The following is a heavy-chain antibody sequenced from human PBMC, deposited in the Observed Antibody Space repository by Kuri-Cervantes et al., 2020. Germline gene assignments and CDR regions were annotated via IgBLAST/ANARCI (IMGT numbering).Heavy chain of an antibody. CDR2: SNAGNGNT. V-gene: IGHV1-3*02. D-gene: IGHD3-3*01. Sequence: ASVKVSCKASGYTLTSYAMHWVRQAPGQRLEWMGWSNAGNGNTKYSQEFQGRVTITRDTSASTAYMELRSLRSDDTAVYYCARDWDFWSGYGFDPWGQGTLVTVSS. CDR1: GYTLTSYA. J-gene: IGHJ5*02. CDR3: ARDWDFWSGYGFDP.